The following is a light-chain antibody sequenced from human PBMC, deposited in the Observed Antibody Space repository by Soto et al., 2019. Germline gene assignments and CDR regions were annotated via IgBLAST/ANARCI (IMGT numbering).Light chain of an antibody. CDR1: SSDVGAYNH. Sequence: QSVLTQPASVSGSPGQSITISCTGTSSDVGAYNHVSWYQQHPGKAPQLIIYEVINRPSGLSNRFSASKSGNTASLTISGLQTEDEADYYCCSYTSSSTLVFGTGTKGTVL. CDR3: CSYTSSSTLV. J-gene: IGLJ1*01. V-gene: IGLV2-14*01. CDR2: EVI.